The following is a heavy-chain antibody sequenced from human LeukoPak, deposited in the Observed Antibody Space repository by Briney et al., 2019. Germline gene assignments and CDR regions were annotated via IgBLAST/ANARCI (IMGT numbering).Heavy chain of an antibody. J-gene: IGHJ4*02. CDR2: ITSDSSTI. Sequence: PGGSLRLSCAASGFTFSIYSMNWVRQAPGKGLEWVSYITSDSSTIYYGDSVRGRFTISRDNAKNSLYLQMNSLRAEDTAVYYWTREPQDDDKSGLDCWGQGTLVIVSS. CDR1: GFTFSIYS. D-gene: IGHD3-22*01. V-gene: IGHV3-48*01. CDR3: TREPQDDDKSGLDC.